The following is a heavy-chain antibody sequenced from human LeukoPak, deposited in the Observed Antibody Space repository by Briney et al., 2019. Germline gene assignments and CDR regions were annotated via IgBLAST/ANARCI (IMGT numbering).Heavy chain of an antibody. Sequence: GGSLRLSCAASGFTVSSNYMSWVRQAPGKGLEWVSGISWNSGSIGYADSVKGRFTISRDNAKNSLYLQMNSLRAEDMALYYCAKAAAAGHLDYWGQGTLVTVSS. V-gene: IGHV3-9*03. CDR1: GFTVSSNY. D-gene: IGHD6-13*01. CDR3: AKAAAAGHLDY. J-gene: IGHJ4*02. CDR2: ISWNSGSI.